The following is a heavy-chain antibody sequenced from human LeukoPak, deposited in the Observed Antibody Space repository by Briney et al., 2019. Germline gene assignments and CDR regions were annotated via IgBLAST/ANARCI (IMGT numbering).Heavy chain of an antibody. Sequence: SETLSLTCTVSGGSISSYYWSWIRQPPGKGLEWIGYIYYSGSTNYNPSLKSRVTISVDTSKNQFSLKLSSVTAADTAVYYCAGYYDILTGYHNAFDIWGQGTMVTVSS. D-gene: IGHD3-9*01. V-gene: IGHV4-59*01. CDR3: AGYYDILTGYHNAFDI. J-gene: IGHJ3*02. CDR2: IYYSGST. CDR1: GGSISSYY.